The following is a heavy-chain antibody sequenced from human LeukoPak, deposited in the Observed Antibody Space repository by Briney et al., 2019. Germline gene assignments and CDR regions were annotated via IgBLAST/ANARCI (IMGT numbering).Heavy chain of an antibody. CDR1: GYSFTSYW. CDR2: IYPGDSDT. D-gene: IGHD6-13*01. J-gene: IGHJ4*02. Sequence: GASLKISCKGSGYSFTSYWIGWVRPLPGKGLEWMGIIYPGDSDTRYSPSFQGQVTISADKSISTAYLQWSSLKASDTAMYYCARRLPAAGTDDYWGQGTLVTVSS. CDR3: ARRLPAAGTDDY. V-gene: IGHV5-51*01.